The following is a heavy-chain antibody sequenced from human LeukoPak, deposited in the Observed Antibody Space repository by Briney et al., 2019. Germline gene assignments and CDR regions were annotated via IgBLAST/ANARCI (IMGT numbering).Heavy chain of an antibody. D-gene: IGHD6-13*01. CDR3: ARSVTKYSSSCFDY. J-gene: IGHJ4*02. V-gene: IGHV1-8*01. CDR1: GYTFTSYD. Sequence: GASVKVSCKASGYTFTSYDINWVRQATGQGLEWMGWMNPNSGNTGYAQKFQGRVTMTRNTSISTAYMELSSLRSEDTAVYYCARSVTKYSSSCFDYWGQGTLVTVSS. CDR2: MNPNSGNT.